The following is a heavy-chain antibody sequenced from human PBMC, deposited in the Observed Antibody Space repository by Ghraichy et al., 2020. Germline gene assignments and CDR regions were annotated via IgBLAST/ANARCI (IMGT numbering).Heavy chain of an antibody. Sequence: GGSLRLSCAASGFTFNIYSINWVRQAPGKGLEWVSALSDSGGATYYAGSVSGRFTISRDNSKNTVYLQMNSLRAEDTAVYYCAKDWSSCSNGVCHNWYFDLWGRGTLVTVSS. D-gene: IGHD2-8*01. J-gene: IGHJ2*01. V-gene: IGHV3-23*01. CDR1: GFTFNIYS. CDR3: AKDWSSCSNGVCHNWYFDL. CDR2: LSDSGGAT.